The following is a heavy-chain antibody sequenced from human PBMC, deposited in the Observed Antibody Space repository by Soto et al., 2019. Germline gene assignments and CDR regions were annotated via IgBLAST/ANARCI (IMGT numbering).Heavy chain of an antibody. V-gene: IGHV3-15*04. CDR3: VADTAMAPRSCDY. Sequence: DVHLVESGGGLVEPGGSLRLSCAASGFSFSYAWMNWVRQAPGKGLEWVGRIETYIDGGTVDYAAPVKGRFTISRDDSQGTVYLQMNSLETEDTAVYYCVADTAMAPRSCDYWGQGILVTVSS. D-gene: IGHD5-18*01. CDR1: GFSFSYAW. CDR2: IETYIDGGTV. J-gene: IGHJ4*02.